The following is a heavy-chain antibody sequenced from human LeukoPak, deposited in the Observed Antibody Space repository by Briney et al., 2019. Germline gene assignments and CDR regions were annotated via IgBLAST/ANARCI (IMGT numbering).Heavy chain of an antibody. CDR2: VTGSGDKT. V-gene: IGHV3-23*01. Sequence: GGSLRLSCAASGFTFSSYWMSWVRQAPGKGLEWVSGVTGSGDKTWYADSVKGRFTVSRDNSKDTLYLQMNSLRAEDTAVYYCAKDYLGQLVMFDIWGQGTMVTVSS. CDR3: AKDYLGQLVMFDI. J-gene: IGHJ3*02. CDR1: GFTFSSYW. D-gene: IGHD6-13*01.